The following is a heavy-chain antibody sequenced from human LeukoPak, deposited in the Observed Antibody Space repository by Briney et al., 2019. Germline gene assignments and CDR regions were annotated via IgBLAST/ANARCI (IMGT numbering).Heavy chain of an antibody. V-gene: IGHV4-39*01. CDR3: ARRSVTMVRGVMPTFDY. Sequence: SETLSLTCAVSGGSISSSGYYWGWIRQPPGQGLQWIGSIYYSGSTYYNPSLKSRVTISVDTSKNQFSLKLSSVTAADTAVYYCARRSVTMVRGVMPTFDYWGQGTLVTVSS. D-gene: IGHD3-10*01. CDR2: IYYSGST. J-gene: IGHJ4*02. CDR1: GGSISSSGYY.